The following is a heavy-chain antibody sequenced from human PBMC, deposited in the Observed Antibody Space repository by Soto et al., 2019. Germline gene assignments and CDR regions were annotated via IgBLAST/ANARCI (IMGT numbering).Heavy chain of an antibody. CDR1: GFTFSSYS. J-gene: IGHJ1*01. CDR3: ARDLSTA. D-gene: IGHD4-17*01. V-gene: IGHV3-9*01. Sequence: GGSLRLSCAASGFTFSSYSMNWVRQAPGKGLEWVSGISWNSGSIGYADSVKGRFTISRDNAKNSLYLQMNSLRAEDTALYYCARDLSTAWGQGTLVTVSS. CDR2: ISWNSGSI.